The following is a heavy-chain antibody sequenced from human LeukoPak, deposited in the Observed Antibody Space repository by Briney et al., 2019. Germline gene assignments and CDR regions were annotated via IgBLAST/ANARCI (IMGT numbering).Heavy chain of an antibody. J-gene: IGHJ4*02. Sequence: GGSLRLSCAASGFTFSSYAMSWVRQAPGKGPEWVSYISDTGHAIYYADSVKGRFIISRDNARNSLYQQMNSLRDEDTAVYYCARDGYPGGDYWGQGTLVTVSS. V-gene: IGHV3-48*02. D-gene: IGHD3-22*01. CDR2: ISDTGHAI. CDR3: ARDGYPGGDY. CDR1: GFTFSSYA.